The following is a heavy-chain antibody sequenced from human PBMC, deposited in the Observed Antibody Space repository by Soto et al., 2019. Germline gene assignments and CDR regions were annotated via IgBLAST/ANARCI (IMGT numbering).Heavy chain of an antibody. V-gene: IGHV1-69*19. J-gene: IGHJ4*02. CDR1: GDTFSSYA. CDR3: ARNPKNRVGSTYRLFD. Sequence: QVQLVQSGSEVKKPGSSVKVSCKSSGDTFSSYAISWVRQAPGQGLEWMGGIEPIFGTPRYPPKFQDRVTITAAESTNTASMEPSILTSQDTAVYYSARNPKNRVGSTYRLFDWGQATVVAVS. D-gene: IGHD3-16*02. CDR2: IEPIFGTP.